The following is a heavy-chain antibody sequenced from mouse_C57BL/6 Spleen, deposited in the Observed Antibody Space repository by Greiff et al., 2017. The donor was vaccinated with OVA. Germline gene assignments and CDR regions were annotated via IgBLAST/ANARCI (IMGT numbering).Heavy chain of an antibody. J-gene: IGHJ2*01. CDR1: GYAFSSYW. Sequence: QVQLKESGAELVKPGASVKISCKASGYAFSSYWMNWVKQRPGKGLEWIGQIYPGDGDTNYNGKLKGKATLTADKSSSTAYMQLSSLTSEDSAVYFCARSTTVNGYFDYWGQGTTLTVSS. CDR3: ARSTTVNGYFDY. V-gene: IGHV1-80*01. D-gene: IGHD1-1*01. CDR2: IYPGDGDT.